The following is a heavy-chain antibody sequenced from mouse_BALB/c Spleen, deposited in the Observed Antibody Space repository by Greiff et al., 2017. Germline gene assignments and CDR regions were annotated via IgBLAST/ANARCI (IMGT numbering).Heavy chain of an antibody. J-gene: IGHJ2*01. V-gene: IGHV5-9-3*01. Sequence: EVKVVESGGGLVKPGGSLKLSCAASGFTFSSYAMSWVRQTPEKRLEWVATISSGGSYTYYPDSVKGRFTISRDNAKNTLYLQMSSLRSEDTAMYYCAREDLYFDYWGQGTTLTVSS. CDR1: GFTFSSYA. CDR3: AREDLYFDY. CDR2: ISSGGSYT.